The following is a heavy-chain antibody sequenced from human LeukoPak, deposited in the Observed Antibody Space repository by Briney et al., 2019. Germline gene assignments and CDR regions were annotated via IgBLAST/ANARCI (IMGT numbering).Heavy chain of an antibody. D-gene: IGHD3-16*01. CDR2: MNPNSGNT. J-gene: IGHJ3*02. V-gene: IGHV1-8*01. CDR3: ARGGGMTPDAFDI. CDR1: GYTFTPYV. Sequence: ASVKVSCRASGYTFTPYVTNGVRQATGQGLGWRGWMNPNSGNTGYAQTFHGRVTITRNTSISTAYKELSSLRSEETAVYYCARGGGMTPDAFDIWGQGTMVTVSS.